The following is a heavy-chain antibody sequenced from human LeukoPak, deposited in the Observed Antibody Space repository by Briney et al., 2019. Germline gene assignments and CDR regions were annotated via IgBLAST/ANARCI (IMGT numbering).Heavy chain of an antibody. D-gene: IGHD2-15*01. V-gene: IGHV3-23*01. CDR2: ISASTGTT. CDR3: AKSKEDCCGSFDP. Sequence: GGSLRLSCAASGFTVSSNYMSWVRQSPGKGLEWVSAISASTGTTYYADSVRGRFTISRDISKNTLYLQMNSLRVEDTAVYYCAKSKEDCCGSFDPWGQGTLVTVSS. CDR1: GFTVSSNY. J-gene: IGHJ5*02.